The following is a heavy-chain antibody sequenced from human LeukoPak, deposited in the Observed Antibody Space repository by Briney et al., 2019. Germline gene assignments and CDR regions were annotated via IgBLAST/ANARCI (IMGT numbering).Heavy chain of an antibody. CDR1: GFTFSNYA. Sequence: GGSLRLSCAASGFTFSNYAMSWVRQAPGKGLAWVSAISGTGGSTYYTDSVKGRFTISRDNSKNTLYLQMSSLRAEDTAVYYCAKGPMVRGPPYYFDFWGQGTLVTVSS. D-gene: IGHD3-10*01. CDR2: ISGTGGST. J-gene: IGHJ4*02. CDR3: AKGPMVRGPPYYFDF. V-gene: IGHV3-23*01.